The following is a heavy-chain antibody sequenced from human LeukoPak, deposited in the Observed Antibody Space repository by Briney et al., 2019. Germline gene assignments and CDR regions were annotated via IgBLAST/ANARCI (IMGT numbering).Heavy chain of an antibody. CDR3: ARDGYSFGHDFDY. J-gene: IGHJ4*02. CDR1: GFTFSSYW. V-gene: IGHV3-74*01. D-gene: IGHD5-18*01. Sequence: PGGSLRLSCAASGFTFSSYWMHWVRHTPGKGLVWVSRIKGDGSSTIYADSVKGRFTISRDSAKNTLYLQMNSLRAEDTAVYYCARDGYSFGHDFDYWGQGTLVTVSS. CDR2: IKGDGSST.